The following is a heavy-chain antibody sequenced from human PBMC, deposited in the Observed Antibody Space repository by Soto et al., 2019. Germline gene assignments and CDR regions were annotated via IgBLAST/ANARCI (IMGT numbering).Heavy chain of an antibody. Sequence: EVQLLESGGGLVQPGGSLRLSCAASGFTFSSYAMSWVRQAPGKGLEWVSAISGSGGSTYYADSVKGRFTISRDNSKNPLYLQMNSLRAEDTDVYYGAKELGEVGKDNWNEVGDNYYYYGMDVWGQGTTVNVSS. CDR1: GFTFSSYA. CDR3: AKELGEVGKDNWNEVGDNYYYYGMDV. D-gene: IGHD1-1*01. J-gene: IGHJ6*02. CDR2: ISGSGGST. V-gene: IGHV3-23*01.